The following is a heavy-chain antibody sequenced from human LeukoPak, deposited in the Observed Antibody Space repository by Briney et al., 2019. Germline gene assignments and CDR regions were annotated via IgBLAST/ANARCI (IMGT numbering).Heavy chain of an antibody. Sequence: GGSLRLSCAASGFTFSRYWMSWVRQAPGKGLEWMANIKQDGSEKYYVDSVKGRFTISRDNAKNSLYLQMNSLRAEDTAVYYCAKGDSSGWYRNSEQHFEYWGQGTLVTVSS. D-gene: IGHD6-19*01. CDR3: AKGDSSGWYRNSEQHFEY. CDR1: GFTFSRYW. CDR2: IKQDGSEK. J-gene: IGHJ4*02. V-gene: IGHV3-7*01.